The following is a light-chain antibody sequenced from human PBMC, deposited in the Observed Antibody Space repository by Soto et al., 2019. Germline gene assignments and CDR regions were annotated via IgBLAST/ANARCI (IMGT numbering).Light chain of an antibody. CDR3: QHYGSSPPMYT. J-gene: IGKJ2*01. CDR1: QSVSSRY. CDR2: GAS. Sequence: EIVLTQSPGTLSLSPGERDTISCRASQSVSSRYLAWYQLKPGQAPRLLIYGASSRATGIADRISGSGSGTDFTLTISRLEPEYFAVYYCQHYGSSPPMYTFGQGTKLEIK. V-gene: IGKV3-20*01.